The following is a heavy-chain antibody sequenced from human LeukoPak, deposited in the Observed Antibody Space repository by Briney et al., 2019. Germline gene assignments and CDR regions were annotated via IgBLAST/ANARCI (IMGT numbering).Heavy chain of an antibody. J-gene: IGHJ4*02. CDR2: INPSGGST. CDR1: GYTFTSYY. Sequence: ASVKVSCKASGYTFTSYYMHWVRQAPGQGLEWMGIINPSGGSTSYAQKFQGRVTMTRDTSTSTVFMELSSLRSEDTAVYYCARDPKHTYYYDMGGYWGQGTLVTVSS. V-gene: IGHV1-46*01. D-gene: IGHD3-22*01. CDR3: ARDPKHTYYYDMGGY.